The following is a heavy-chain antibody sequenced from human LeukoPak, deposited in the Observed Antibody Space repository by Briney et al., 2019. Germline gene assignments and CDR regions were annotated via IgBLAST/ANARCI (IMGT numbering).Heavy chain of an antibody. V-gene: IGHV3-7*04. J-gene: IGHJ5*02. CDR3: ARVGEVPAAMGNWFDP. Sequence: GGSLRLSCAASGFTFSRYWMNWVRQAPGKGLEWVANIKQDGSEKFYVDSVKGRFTISRDNAKNSLYLQMNSLRAEDTAVYYCARVGEVPAAMGNWFDPWGQGTLVTVSS. CDR2: IKQDGSEK. D-gene: IGHD2-2*01. CDR1: GFTFSRYW.